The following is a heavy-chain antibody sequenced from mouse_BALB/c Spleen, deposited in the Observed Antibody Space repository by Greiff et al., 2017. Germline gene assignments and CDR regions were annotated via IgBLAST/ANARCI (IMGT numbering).Heavy chain of an antibody. CDR3: ARCLYGSSVRFAY. CDR1: GYSITSDYA. V-gene: IGHV3-2*02. CDR2: ISYSGST. D-gene: IGHD1-1*01. J-gene: IGHJ3*01. Sequence: EVKLVESGPGLVKPSQSLSLTCTVTGYSITSDYAWNWIRQFPGNKLEWMGYISYSGSTSYNPSLKSRISITRDTSKNQFFLQLNSVTTEDTATYYCARCLYGSSVRFAYWGQGTLVTVSA.